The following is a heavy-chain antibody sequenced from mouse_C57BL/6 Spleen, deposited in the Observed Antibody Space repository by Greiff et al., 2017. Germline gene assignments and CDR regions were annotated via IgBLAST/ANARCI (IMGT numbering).Heavy chain of an antibody. CDR2: IDPSDSYT. Sequence: VQLQQPGAELVRPGTSVKLSCKASGYTFTSYWMHWVKQRPGQGLEWIGVIDPSDSYTNYNQKFKGKATLTVDTSSSTAYMQLSSLTSEDSAVYYCARLGGASWDYYAMDYWGQGTSVTVSS. D-gene: IGHD4-1*01. J-gene: IGHJ4*01. V-gene: IGHV1-59*01. CDR1: GYTFTSYW. CDR3: ARLGGASWDYYAMDY.